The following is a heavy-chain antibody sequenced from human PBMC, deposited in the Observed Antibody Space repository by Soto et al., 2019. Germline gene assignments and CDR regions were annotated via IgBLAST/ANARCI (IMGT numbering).Heavy chain of an antibody. CDR2: ISYDGSNK. V-gene: IGHV3-30-3*01. CDR3: ARDTN. J-gene: IGHJ4*02. D-gene: IGHD2-2*01. Sequence: GGSLRLSCAASGVTFSSYAMHWVRQAPGKGLEWVAVISYDGSNKYYADSVKGRFTISRDNSKNTLYLQMNSLRAEDTAVYYCARDTNWGQGTLVTVSS. CDR1: GVTFSSYA.